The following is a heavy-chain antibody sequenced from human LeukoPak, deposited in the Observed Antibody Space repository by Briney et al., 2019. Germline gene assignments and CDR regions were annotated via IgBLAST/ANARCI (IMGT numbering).Heavy chain of an antibody. CDR1: GYTFTSFD. J-gene: IGHJ4*02. D-gene: IGHD4-11*01. V-gene: IGHV1-8*03. CDR2: MNPNTDNR. CDR3: ARVGYSNSYEN. Sequence: GASVKVSCKASGYTFTSFDINWVRQAAGQGLEWMGWMNPNTDNRGYAQRFQGRVTITWDTSISTAYMELTSLRSEDTALYYCARVGYSNSYENWGQGTPVTVSS.